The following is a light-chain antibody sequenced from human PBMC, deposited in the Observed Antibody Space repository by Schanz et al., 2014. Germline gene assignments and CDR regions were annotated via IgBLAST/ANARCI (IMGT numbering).Light chain of an antibody. CDR1: SSDVGGYNR. V-gene: IGLV2-18*02. Sequence: QSALTQPPSASGSPGQSVTISCTGTSSDVGGYNRVSWYQQPPGTAPKLMIYDVTNRPSGVPDRFSGSKSGNTASLTISGLQADDEADYFCCSYPGGGNFYVFGTGTKLTVL. CDR2: DVT. J-gene: IGLJ1*01. CDR3: CSYPGGGNFYV.